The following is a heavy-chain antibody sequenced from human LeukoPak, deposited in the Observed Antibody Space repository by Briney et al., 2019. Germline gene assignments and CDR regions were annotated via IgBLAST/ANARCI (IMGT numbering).Heavy chain of an antibody. CDR1: GGSISSYY. J-gene: IGHJ4*02. V-gene: IGHV4-59*08. CDR3: ARQNRYYFDY. Sequence: SETLSLTCTVSGGSISSYYWSWIRQPPGKGLEWIGYVYYSGSTNYNPSLKSRVTISVDTSKNQFSLKLSSVTAADTAVYYCARQNRYYFDYWGQGTLVTVSS. CDR2: VYYSGST.